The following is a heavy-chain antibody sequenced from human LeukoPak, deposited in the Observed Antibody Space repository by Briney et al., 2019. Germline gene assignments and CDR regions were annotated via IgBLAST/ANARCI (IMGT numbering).Heavy chain of an antibody. J-gene: IGHJ4*02. CDR1: GFTFSDYY. CDR2: ISSSGSTI. CDR3: ARGVLYDSSGYRVDY. Sequence: GGSLRLFCAASGFTFSDYYMSWIRQAPGKGLEWVSYISSSGSTIYYADSVKGRFTISRDNAKNSLYLQMNSLRAEDTAVYYCARGVLYDSSGYRVDYWGQGTLVTVSS. V-gene: IGHV3-11*01. D-gene: IGHD3-22*01.